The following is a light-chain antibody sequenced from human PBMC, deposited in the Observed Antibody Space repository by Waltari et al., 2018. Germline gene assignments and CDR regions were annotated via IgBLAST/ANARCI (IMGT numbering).Light chain of an antibody. J-gene: IGKJ2*01. CDR2: YAS. CDR3: HQSFTLPRT. V-gene: IGKV6-21*01. CDR1: QSIGSS. Sequence: EIVLTQSPDFQSVTPKETVTITCRVSQSIGSSLHWYQQTPDQSPKLSIKYASQSFSGVPSKFSSSGSGTDITLTINSLEAEDAATYYCHQSFTLPRTFGQGTKLEIK.